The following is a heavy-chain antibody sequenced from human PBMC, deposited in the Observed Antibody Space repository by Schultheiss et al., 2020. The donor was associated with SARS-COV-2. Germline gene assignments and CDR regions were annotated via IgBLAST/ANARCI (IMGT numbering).Heavy chain of an antibody. CDR1: GFTVSNFQ. D-gene: IGHD2-8*02. V-gene: IGHV3-48*03. CDR2: ISSSGGRI. CDR3: AKDTGSIDAFDI. J-gene: IGHJ3*02. Sequence: GESLKISCAASGFTVSNFQMNWVRQAPGKGLEWVSYISSSGGRIYYADSVKGRFTISRDNAKNSLYLQMNSLRAEDTAVYYCAKDTGSIDAFDIWGQGTMVTVSS.